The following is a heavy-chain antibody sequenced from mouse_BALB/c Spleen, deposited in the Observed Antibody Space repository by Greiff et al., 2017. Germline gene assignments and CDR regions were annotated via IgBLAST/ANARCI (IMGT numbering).Heavy chain of an antibody. J-gene: IGHJ2*01. Sequence: QVQLQQSGPGLVAPSQSLSITCTVSGFSLTSYGVHWVRQPPGKGLEWLGVIWAGGSTNYNSALMSRLSISKDNSKSQVFLKMNSLQTDDTAMYYCAREFFTGGGWFDYWGQGTTLTVSS. CDR3: AREFFTGGGWFDY. V-gene: IGHV2-9*02. CDR1: GFSLTSYG. CDR2: IWAGGST.